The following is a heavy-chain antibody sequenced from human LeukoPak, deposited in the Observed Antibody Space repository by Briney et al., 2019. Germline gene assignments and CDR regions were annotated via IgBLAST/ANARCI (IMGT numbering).Heavy chain of an antibody. CDR1: GGSITGYY. CDR2: IYYSGSS. D-gene: IGHD5-24*01. J-gene: IGHJ4*02. V-gene: IGHV4-59*01. CDR3: ARGDGYNWGFDY. Sequence: PSETLSLTCTVSGGSITGYYWTWIRQPPGKGLEWIGYIYYSGSSNYNPSLKSRVTISVDTSKNQFSLKLSSVTAADTAVYYCARGDGYNWGFDYWGQGTLVTVSS.